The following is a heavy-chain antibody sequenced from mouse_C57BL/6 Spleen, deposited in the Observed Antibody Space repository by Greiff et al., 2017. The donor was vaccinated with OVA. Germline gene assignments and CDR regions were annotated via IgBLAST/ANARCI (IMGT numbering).Heavy chain of an antibody. V-gene: IGHV1-81*01. CDR1: GYTFTSYG. D-gene: IGHD2-5*01. CDR3: ARREISSNYVEGAKDY. CDR2: IYPRSGNT. Sequence: QVQLQQSGAELARPGASVKLSCKASGYTFTSYGISWVKQRTGQGLEWIGEIYPRSGNTYYNEKFKGKATLTADKSSSTAYMELRSLTSEDSAVYVCARREISSNYVEGAKDYWGQGTSVTVSS. J-gene: IGHJ4*01.